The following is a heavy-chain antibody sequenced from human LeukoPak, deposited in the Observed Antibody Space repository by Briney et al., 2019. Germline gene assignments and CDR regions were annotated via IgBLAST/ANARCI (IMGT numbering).Heavy chain of an antibody. J-gene: IGHJ6*03. CDR2: IYYSGST. D-gene: IGHD1-14*01. V-gene: IGHV4-38-2*02. CDR1: GYSISSGYY. Sequence: PSETLSLTCTVSGYSISSGYYWGWIRQPPGKGLEWIGSIYYSGSTYYNPSLKSRVTISVDTSKNQFSLKLSSVTAADTAVYYCASQNLYYYYMDVWGKGTTVTISS. CDR3: ASQNLYYYYMDV.